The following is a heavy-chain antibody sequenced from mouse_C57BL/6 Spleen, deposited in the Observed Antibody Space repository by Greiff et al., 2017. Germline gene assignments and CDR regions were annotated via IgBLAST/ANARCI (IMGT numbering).Heavy chain of an antibody. V-gene: IGHV1-15*01. Sequence: QVQLQQSGAELVRPGASVTLSCKASGYTFTDYEMHWVKQTPVPGLAWIGAIDPETGGTAYNQKFKGKAILTADKSSSTAYMELRSLTSEDSAVYYCTRGDYDVAYWGQGTLVTVSA. J-gene: IGHJ3*01. CDR2: IDPETGGT. CDR3: TRGDYDVAY. CDR1: GYTFTDYE. D-gene: IGHD2-4*01.